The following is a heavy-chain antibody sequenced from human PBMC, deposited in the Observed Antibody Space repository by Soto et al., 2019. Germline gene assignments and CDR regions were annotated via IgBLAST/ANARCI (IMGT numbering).Heavy chain of an antibody. J-gene: IGHJ5*02. Sequence: QVQLVQSGAEVKKPGSSVKVSCKASGGTFSSYAISWVRQAPGQGLGWLGWISAYHGNTNYAQKLQGRVTMTTDTSTSTAYMELRSLRSDDTAVYYCARDLRWYDDILTGYPAFDPWGQGTLVTVSS. D-gene: IGHD3-9*01. CDR1: GGTFSSYA. CDR2: ISAYHGNT. CDR3: ARDLRWYDDILTGYPAFDP. V-gene: IGHV1-18*01.